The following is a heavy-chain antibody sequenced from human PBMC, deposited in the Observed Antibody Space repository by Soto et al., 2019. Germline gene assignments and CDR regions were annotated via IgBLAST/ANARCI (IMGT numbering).Heavy chain of an antibody. CDR1: GYTFTRYG. J-gene: IGHJ4*02. Sequence: ASVQVSCKASGYTFTRYGISWVRQAPGKGREWMGWISAYNGNTNYAQKLQGRVTMTTDTSTSTAYMELRSLRSDDTALYYCVKEGYMRSDWYVQFDYWGQGALVTVSS. CDR2: ISAYNGNT. V-gene: IGHV1-18*04. D-gene: IGHD6-19*01. CDR3: VKEGYMRSDWYVQFDY.